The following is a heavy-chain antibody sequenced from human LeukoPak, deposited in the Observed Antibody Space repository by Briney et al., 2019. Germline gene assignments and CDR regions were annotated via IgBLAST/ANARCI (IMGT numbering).Heavy chain of an antibody. D-gene: IGHD3-16*01. Sequence: PGGSLRLSCAASGFTVGSNYMRWVRQAPGKGLECVSVIYSDSRTYYADSVKGRFTISRDNSKNTLYLQMNSLRAEDTAVYYCASFFRSASGGRSFDYWGQGALVTVSS. V-gene: IGHV3-53*01. CDR1: GFTVGSNY. CDR2: IYSDSRT. CDR3: ASFFRSASGGRSFDY. J-gene: IGHJ4*02.